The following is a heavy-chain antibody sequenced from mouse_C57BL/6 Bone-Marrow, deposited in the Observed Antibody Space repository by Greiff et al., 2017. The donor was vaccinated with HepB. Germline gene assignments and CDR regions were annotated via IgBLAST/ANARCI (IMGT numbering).Heavy chain of an antibody. CDR1: GFTFSSYA. CDR3: ARENYYGSSLYAMDY. V-gene: IGHV5-4*01. CDR2: ISDGGSYT. D-gene: IGHD1-1*01. J-gene: IGHJ4*01. Sequence: EVQLVESGGGLVKPGGSLKLSCAASGFTFSSYAMSWVRQTPEKRLEWVATISDGGSYTYYPDNVKGRFTISRDNAKNNLYLQMSHLKSEDTAMYYCARENYYGSSLYAMDYWGQGTSVTVSS.